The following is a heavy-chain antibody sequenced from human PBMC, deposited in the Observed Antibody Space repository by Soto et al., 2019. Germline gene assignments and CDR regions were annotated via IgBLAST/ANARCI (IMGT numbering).Heavy chain of an antibody. CDR1: GGSISSGGYY. CDR3: ARVILATIDYYYHCYIDV. D-gene: IGHD5-12*01. Sequence: PSETLSLTCTVSGGSISSGGYYWSWIRQHPGKGLEWIGYIYYSGSTYYNPSLKSRVTISVDTSKNQFSLKLSSVTAADTAVYYCARVILATIDYYYHCYIDVWGKGTTGTVSS. V-gene: IGHV4-31*03. J-gene: IGHJ6*03. CDR2: IYYSGST.